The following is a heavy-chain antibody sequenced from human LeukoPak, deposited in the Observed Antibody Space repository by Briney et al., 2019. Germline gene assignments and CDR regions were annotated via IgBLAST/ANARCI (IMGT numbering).Heavy chain of an antibody. Sequence: SETLSLTCTVSGGSISSSSYYWGWIRQPPGKGLEWIGSIYYSGGTYYNPSLKSRVTISVDTSKNQLSLKLSSVTAADTAVYYCARPRGVVVVAATMWFDPWGQGTLFTVSS. V-gene: IGHV4-39*01. CDR2: IYYSGGT. CDR3: ARPRGVVVVAATMWFDP. CDR1: GGSISSSSYY. J-gene: IGHJ5*02. D-gene: IGHD2-15*01.